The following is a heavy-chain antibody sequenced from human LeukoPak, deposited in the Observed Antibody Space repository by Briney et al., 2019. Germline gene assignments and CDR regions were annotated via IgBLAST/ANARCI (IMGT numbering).Heavy chain of an antibody. CDR3: ASGVVVTAG. Sequence: WGSLRLSCAASGFTFSNFGMSWVRQAPGKGLEWVSTVSGSGDSTYYADSVKGRFTISRDNAKNTLYLQMNSLRAEDTAVYYCASGVVVTAGWGQGTLVTVSS. J-gene: IGHJ4*02. CDR1: GFTFSNFG. CDR2: VSGSGDST. V-gene: IGHV3-23*01. D-gene: IGHD2-21*02.